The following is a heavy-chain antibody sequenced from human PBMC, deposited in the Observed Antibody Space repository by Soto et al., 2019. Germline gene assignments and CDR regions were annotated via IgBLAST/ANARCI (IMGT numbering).Heavy chain of an antibody. V-gene: IGHV5-51*01. J-gene: IGHJ4*02. Sequence: GESLKISCQGSGYRFTSYWIGWVRQMPGKGLEWMGIIYPGDSDTRYSPSFQGQVTISADKSISTAYLQWSSLKASDTAMYYCATYPLFGMGYGDIRTDYWGQGTLVTVSS. CDR1: GYRFTSYW. D-gene: IGHD4-17*01. CDR3: ATYPLFGMGYGDIRTDY. CDR2: IYPGDSDT.